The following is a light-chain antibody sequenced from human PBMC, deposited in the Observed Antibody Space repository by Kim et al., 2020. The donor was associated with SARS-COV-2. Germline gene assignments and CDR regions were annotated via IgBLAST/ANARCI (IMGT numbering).Light chain of an antibody. Sequence: SYELTQPLSVSVALGQTARITCGGNNIGSKNVHWYQQKPGQAPVLVIYRDSNRPSGIPERFSGSNSGNTATLTISRAQAGDAADYYCQVWDSSLVVFGGGTQLTVL. V-gene: IGLV3-9*01. CDR2: RDS. CDR3: QVWDSSLVV. J-gene: IGLJ2*01. CDR1: NIGSKN.